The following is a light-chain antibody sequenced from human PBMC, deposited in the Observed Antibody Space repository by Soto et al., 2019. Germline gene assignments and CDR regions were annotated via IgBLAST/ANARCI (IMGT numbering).Light chain of an antibody. J-gene: IGKJ1*01. V-gene: IGKV1-5*01. CDR2: DAS. CDR3: QQYNSYPWT. CDR1: QTISSW. Sequence: DIQMTQFPSTLPASVGDRVTITCRASQTISSWLAWYQQKPGKAPKLLIYDASSLKSGVPSRFSGSGSGTEFTLTISSLQPDDFASYYCQQYNSYPWTFGQGTKVDIK.